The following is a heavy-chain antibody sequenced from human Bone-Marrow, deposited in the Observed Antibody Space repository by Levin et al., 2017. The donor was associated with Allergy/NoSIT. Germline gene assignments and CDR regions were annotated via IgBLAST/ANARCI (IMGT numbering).Heavy chain of an antibody. V-gene: IGHV3-23*01. CDR1: GFTFSNYA. CDR3: AKRGEDFVNGYYFYFDS. J-gene: IGHJ4*02. CDR2: ISGDSKYI. D-gene: IGHD3-3*01. Sequence: PGGSLRLSCEGSGFTFSNYAINWVRQAPGKGLEWVSAISGDSKYIKYADSVKGRFTISRDNPKNTLYLQMNSLRPEDTAVYFCAKRGEDFVNGYYFYFDSWGQGTLVTVSS.